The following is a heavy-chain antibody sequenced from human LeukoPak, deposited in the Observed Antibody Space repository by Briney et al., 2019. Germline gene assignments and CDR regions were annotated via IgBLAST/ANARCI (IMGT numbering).Heavy chain of an antibody. Sequence: ASVKVSCKASGGTFSSFAIIWVRQAPGQGLEWMGWMNPNSGNTGYAQKFQGRVTITRNTSISTAYMELSSLRSEDTAVYYCARGFFGKILQWLVRARYYYMDVWGKGTTVTVSS. CDR2: MNPNSGNT. V-gene: IGHV1-8*03. J-gene: IGHJ6*03. D-gene: IGHD6-19*01. CDR3: ARGFFGKILQWLVRARYYYMDV. CDR1: GGTFSSFA.